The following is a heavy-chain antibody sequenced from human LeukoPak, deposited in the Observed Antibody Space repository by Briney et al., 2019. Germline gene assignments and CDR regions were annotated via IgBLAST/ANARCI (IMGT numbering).Heavy chain of an antibody. V-gene: IGHV4-39*01. CDR3: ARLAAWGGNSSSSTNAFDI. J-gene: IGHJ3*02. CDR2: IYYSGST. CDR1: GGSISSSSYY. D-gene: IGHD6-6*01. Sequence: KASETLSLTCTVSGGSISSSSYYWGWIRQPPGKGLEWVGSIYYSGSTYYNPSLKSRVTISVDTSKNQFSLKLSSVTAADTAVYYCARLAAWGGNSSSSTNAFDIWGQGTMVTVSS.